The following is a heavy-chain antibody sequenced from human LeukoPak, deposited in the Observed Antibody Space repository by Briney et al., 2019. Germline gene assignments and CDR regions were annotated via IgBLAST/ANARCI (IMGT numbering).Heavy chain of an antibody. D-gene: IGHD6-13*01. CDR1: GGSISSSSYY. CDR2: IYYSGST. Sequence: SETLSLTCTVSGGSISSSSYYWSWIRQPPGKGLEWIGYIYYSGSTNYNPSLKSRVTISVDTSKNQFSLKLSSVTAVDTAVYYCAREPSDYSSSWYYFDYWGQGTLVTVSS. V-gene: IGHV4-61*01. J-gene: IGHJ4*02. CDR3: AREPSDYSSSWYYFDY.